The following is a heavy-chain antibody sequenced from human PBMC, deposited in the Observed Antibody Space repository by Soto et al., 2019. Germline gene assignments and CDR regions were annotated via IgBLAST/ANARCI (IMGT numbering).Heavy chain of an antibody. CDR2: IYPDDSDT. CDR1: GYNFVNYW. D-gene: IGHD2-15*01. CDR3: ARHRKVVARGTYYMDV. Sequence: GESLKISCEGSGYNFVNYWIGWARQKPGKGLEWMGIIYPDDSDTKYSPSFQGQVSISVDKSICTAYLQWSSLKASDTGIYYCARHRKVVARGTYYMDVWGNGTTVTVSS. V-gene: IGHV5-51*01. J-gene: IGHJ6*03.